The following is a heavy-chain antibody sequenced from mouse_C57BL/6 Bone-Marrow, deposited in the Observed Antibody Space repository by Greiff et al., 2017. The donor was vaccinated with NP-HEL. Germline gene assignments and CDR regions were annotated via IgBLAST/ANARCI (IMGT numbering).Heavy chain of an antibody. D-gene: IGHD1-1*01. J-gene: IGHJ2*01. Sequence: QVQLQQPGAELVRPGTSVKLSCKASGYTFTSYWMHWVKQRPGQGLEWIGVIDPSDSYTNYIQKFKGKATLTVDTSSSTAYMQLSSLTSEDSAVYYCARSYYYGSSLYYFDYWGQGTTLTVSS. V-gene: IGHV1-59*01. CDR3: ARSYYYGSSLYYFDY. CDR1: GYTFTSYW. CDR2: IDPSDSYT.